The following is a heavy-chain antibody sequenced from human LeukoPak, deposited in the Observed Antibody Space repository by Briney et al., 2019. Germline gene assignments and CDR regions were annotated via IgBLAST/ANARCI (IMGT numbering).Heavy chain of an antibody. Sequence: SETLSLTCAVYGGSFSGYYWSWIRQPPGKGLEWIGEINHSGSTNYNPSLESRVTISVDTSKNQFSLKLSSVTAADTAVYYCARGRTPAGPGAFDIWGQGTMVTVSS. CDR2: INHSGST. D-gene: IGHD2-2*01. V-gene: IGHV4-34*01. J-gene: IGHJ3*02. CDR1: GGSFSGYY. CDR3: ARGRTPAGPGAFDI.